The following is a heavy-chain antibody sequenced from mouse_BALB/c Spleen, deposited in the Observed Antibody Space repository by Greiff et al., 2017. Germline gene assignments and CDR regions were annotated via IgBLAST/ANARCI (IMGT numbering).Heavy chain of an antibody. CDR1: GFNIKDTY. V-gene: IGHV14-3*02. CDR2: IDPANGNT. D-gene: IGHD2-1*01. J-gene: IGHJ2*01. Sequence: VHVKQSGAELVKPGASVKLSCTASGFNIKDTYMHWVKQRPEQGLEWIGRIDPANGNTKYDPKFQGKATITADTSSNTAYLQLSSLTSEDTAVYYCAYGNLDYWGQGTTLTVSS. CDR3: AYGNLDY.